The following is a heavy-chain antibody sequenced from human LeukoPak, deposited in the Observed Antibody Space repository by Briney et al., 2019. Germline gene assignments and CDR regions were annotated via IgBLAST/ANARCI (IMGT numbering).Heavy chain of an antibody. Sequence: SQTLSLTCTVSGCSISSGGYCWSWIRQHPGKGLEWIGYIYYSGSTYYNPTLKSRVTISVDTSKNQFSLKLSSVTAADTAVYYCARGKRGGRGSSVRSYYFDYWGQGTLVTVSS. D-gene: IGHD6-6*01. CDR2: IYYSGST. CDR3: ARGKRGGRGSSVRSYYFDY. J-gene: IGHJ4*02. V-gene: IGHV4-31*03. CDR1: GCSISSGGYC.